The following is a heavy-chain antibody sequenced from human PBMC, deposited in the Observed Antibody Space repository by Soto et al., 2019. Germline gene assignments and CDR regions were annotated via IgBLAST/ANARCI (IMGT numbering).Heavy chain of an antibody. D-gene: IGHD5-12*01. CDR1: GGSISSSSYF. CDR2: IHYRGST. V-gene: IGHV4-39*01. Sequence: SETLSLTCTVPGGSISSSSYFWGWIRQPPGKGLEWIGNIHYRGSTYYNASLKSRVTISVDTSKNHFSLKLSSVTAADSAVYSCARGLGYYFDSWGQGMLVTVSS. J-gene: IGHJ4*02. CDR3: ARGLGYYFDS.